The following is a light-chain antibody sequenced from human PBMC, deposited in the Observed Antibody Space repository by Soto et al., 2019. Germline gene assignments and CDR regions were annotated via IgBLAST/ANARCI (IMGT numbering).Light chain of an antibody. CDR2: AAS. Sequence: DIQMTQSPSSLSASVGDRVTITCRASQSISSYLHWYQQKPGKAPKLLIYAASSLQSGVPSRFSGSGSGTDFTLTISSLQPEDFATYYCQQCYRTPRTFGGGTKVEIK. V-gene: IGKV1-39*01. CDR1: QSISSY. CDR3: QQCYRTPRT. J-gene: IGKJ4*01.